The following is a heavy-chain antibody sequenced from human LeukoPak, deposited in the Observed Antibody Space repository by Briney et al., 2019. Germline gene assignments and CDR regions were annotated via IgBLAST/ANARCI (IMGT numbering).Heavy chain of an antibody. V-gene: IGHV3-23*01. CDR1: GFTFSSYA. CDR2: ISGSGGST. D-gene: IGHD6-6*01. J-gene: IGHJ4*02. CDR3: AKSEYSSRGTDDY. Sequence: GGSLRLSCAASGFTFSSYAMSWVRQAPGKGLEWVSAISGSGGSTYYADSVKGRFTISRDNSRNTLYLQMNSLRAEDTAVYYCAKSEYSSRGTDDYWGQGTLVTVSS.